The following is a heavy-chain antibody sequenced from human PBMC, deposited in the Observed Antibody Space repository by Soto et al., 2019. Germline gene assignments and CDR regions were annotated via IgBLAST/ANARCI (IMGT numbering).Heavy chain of an antibody. CDR3: ARLKPSDWDYYGMDV. CDR1: IGSISSYY. V-gene: IGHV4-59*01. CDR2: IYYSGST. J-gene: IGHJ6*02. Sequence: SETLSLTCAVSIGSISSYYWSWIRQPPGKGLEWIGYIYYSGSTNYNPSLKSRVTILVDMSKNQFSLKLRSVTAADTAVYYCARLKPSDWDYYGMDVWGQGTTVTVSS. D-gene: IGHD3-9*01.